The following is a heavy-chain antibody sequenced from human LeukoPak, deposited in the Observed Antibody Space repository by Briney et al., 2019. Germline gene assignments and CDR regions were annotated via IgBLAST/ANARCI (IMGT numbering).Heavy chain of an antibody. CDR1: GGTFSSYA. CDR2: IIPIFGTA. CDR3: ARGGRYCSGGSCYSWFDP. V-gene: IGHV1-69*13. J-gene: IGHJ5*02. Sequence: SVKVSCKASGGTFSSYAISWVRQAPGQGLEWMGGIIPIFGTANYAQKFQGRVTITADESTSTAYMELSSLRSEDTAVYYCARGGRYCSGGSCYSWFDPWGQGTLVTVSS. D-gene: IGHD2-15*01.